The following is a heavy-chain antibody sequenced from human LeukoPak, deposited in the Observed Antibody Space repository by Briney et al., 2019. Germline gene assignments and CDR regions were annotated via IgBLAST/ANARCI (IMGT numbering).Heavy chain of an antibody. CDR2: IKSDGITI. J-gene: IGHJ4*02. CDR1: GFTFSNYM. Sequence: SGGSLRLSCAASGFTFSNYMMHWVRHAPGKGLVWVSRIKSDGITITYADSVKGRFTISRDNAKNTLYLQMNSLRAEDTAVYYCLRDLNWSLDQWGQGTLVTVSS. V-gene: IGHV3-74*01. CDR3: LRDLNWSLDQ. D-gene: IGHD1-20*01.